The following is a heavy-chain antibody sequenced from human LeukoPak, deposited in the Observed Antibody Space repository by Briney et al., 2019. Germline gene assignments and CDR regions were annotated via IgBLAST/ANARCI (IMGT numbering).Heavy chain of an antibody. V-gene: IGHV3-48*04. J-gene: IGHJ4*02. CDR1: GFTFSSYS. CDR3: ARVWFGEEDY. CDR2: ISSSSSTI. D-gene: IGHD3-10*01. Sequence: TGGSLRLSCAASGFTFSSYSMNWVRQAPGKGLEWVSYISSSSSTIYYADSVKGRFTISRDNAKNSLYLQMNSLRAEDTAVYYCARVWFGEEDYWGQGTLVTVSS.